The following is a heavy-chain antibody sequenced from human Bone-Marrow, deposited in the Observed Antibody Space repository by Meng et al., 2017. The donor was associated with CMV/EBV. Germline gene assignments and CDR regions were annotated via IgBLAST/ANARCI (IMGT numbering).Heavy chain of an antibody. J-gene: IGHJ6*02. CDR3: ARDGVVVPAAPSENYYYYYGMDV. V-gene: IGHV3-21*01. D-gene: IGHD2-2*01. CDR2: ISSSSSYI. CDR1: GFTFSSYW. Sequence: GGSLRLSCAASGFTFSSYWMSWVRQAPGKGLEWVSSISSSSSYIYYADSVKGRFTISRDNAKNSLYLQMNSLRAEDTAVYYCARDGVVVPAAPSENYYYYYGMDVWGQGTTVTVSS.